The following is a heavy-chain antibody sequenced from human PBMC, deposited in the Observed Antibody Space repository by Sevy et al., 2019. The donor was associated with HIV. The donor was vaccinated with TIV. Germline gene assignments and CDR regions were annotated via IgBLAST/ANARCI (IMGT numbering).Heavy chain of an antibody. V-gene: IGHV3-23*01. CDR1: GFTFSSHA. Sequence: GGSLRLSCAASGFTFSSHAMSWLRQAPGKGLEWVSSISDSGTTTYYEDSVKGRFTISRDNSKNTLYLQMDGLRAEDTAIYYWARAFTGGYQQPFDYWGQGTLVTVSS. D-gene: IGHD1-26*01. CDR3: ARAFTGGYQQPFDY. J-gene: IGHJ4*02. CDR2: ISDSGTTT.